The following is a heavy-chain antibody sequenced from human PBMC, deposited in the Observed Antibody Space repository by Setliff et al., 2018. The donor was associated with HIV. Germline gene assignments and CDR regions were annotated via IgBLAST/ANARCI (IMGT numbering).Heavy chain of an antibody. CDR2: IYYSGST. J-gene: IGHJ4*02. Sequence: SETLSLTCAVYGTSFSDYYWTWIRQPPGKGLEWIGSIYYSGSTYYNPSLKSRVTISVDTSKNQFSLKLSSVTAADTAVYYCASPTSDLYSGSPEWGQGTLVTVSS. CDR3: ASPTSDLYSGSPE. V-gene: IGHV4-34*01. D-gene: IGHD1-26*01. CDR1: GTSFSDYY.